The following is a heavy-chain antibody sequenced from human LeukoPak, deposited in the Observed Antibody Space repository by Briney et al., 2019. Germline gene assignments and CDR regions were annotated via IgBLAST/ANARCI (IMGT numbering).Heavy chain of an antibody. V-gene: IGHV1-2*02. CDR3: ARASYYDSSGYLSWFDP. J-gene: IGHJ5*02. CDR1: GYTFTGYY. CDR2: INPNSGGT. Sequence: ASVKVSCKASGYTFTGYYMHWVRRAPGQGLEWMGWINPNSGGTNYAQKFQGRVTMTRDTSISTAYMELSRLRSDDTAVYYCARASYYDSSGYLSWFDPWGQGTLVTVSS. D-gene: IGHD3-22*01.